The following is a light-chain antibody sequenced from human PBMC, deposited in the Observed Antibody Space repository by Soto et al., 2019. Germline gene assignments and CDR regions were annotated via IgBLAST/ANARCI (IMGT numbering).Light chain of an antibody. CDR2: DVG. CDR1: SSDVGGYNY. CDR3: SSYTSSSTPV. V-gene: IGLV2-14*01. J-gene: IGLJ2*01. Sequence: QSALTQPASVSGSPGQSITISCTGTSSDVGGYNYVSWYQQHPGKAPKLIIYDVGNRPSGVSDRFSGSKSGNTASLTISGLQAEDEADYYCSSYTSSSTPVFGGGTKVTVL.